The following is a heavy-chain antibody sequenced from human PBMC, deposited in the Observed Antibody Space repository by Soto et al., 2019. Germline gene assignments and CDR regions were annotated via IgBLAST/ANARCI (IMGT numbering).Heavy chain of an antibody. D-gene: IGHD3-10*01. J-gene: IGHJ5*02. CDR1: GFTLSSYG. CDR2: ISYDGSNK. V-gene: IGHV3-30*18. CDR3: AKDTYYGSGSPFEP. Sequence: GGSLRLSCAASGFTLSSYGMHWVRQAPGKGLEWVAVISYDGSNKYYADSVKGRFTISRDNSKNTLYLQMNSLRAEDTAVYYCAKDTYYGSGSPFEPWGQGTLVTVSS.